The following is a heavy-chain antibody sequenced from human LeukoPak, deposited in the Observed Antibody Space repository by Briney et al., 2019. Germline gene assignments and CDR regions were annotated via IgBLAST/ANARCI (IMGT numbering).Heavy chain of an antibody. CDR1: GFTFRSYW. V-gene: IGHV3-74*01. Sequence: PGGSMRLSCAASGFTFRSYWMHWVRQAPGKGLVWVSRINSDGSSTSYADSVEGRFTISRDNAKNTRYLQMNSLRAEDTAVYYCARDRGGSYDPYFDYWGQGTLVTVSS. D-gene: IGHD1-26*01. J-gene: IGHJ4*02. CDR3: ARDRGGSYDPYFDY. CDR2: INSDGSST.